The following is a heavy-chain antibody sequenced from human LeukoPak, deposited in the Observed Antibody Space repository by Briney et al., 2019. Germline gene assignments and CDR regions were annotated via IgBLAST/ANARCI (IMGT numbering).Heavy chain of an antibody. CDR1: GYTFTGYY. CDR3: ARIAPYCSGGSCYSGPDY. V-gene: IGHV1-2*02. Sequence: GASVKVSCKASGYTFTGYYMHWVRQAPGQGLEWMGWMNPNSGGTNYAQKFQGRVTMTRDTSISTAYMELSRLRSDDTAVYYCARIAPYCSGGSCYSGPDYWGQGTLVTVSS. D-gene: IGHD2-15*01. J-gene: IGHJ4*02. CDR2: MNPNSGGT.